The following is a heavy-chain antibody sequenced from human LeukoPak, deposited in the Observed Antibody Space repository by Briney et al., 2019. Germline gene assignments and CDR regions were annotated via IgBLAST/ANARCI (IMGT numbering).Heavy chain of an antibody. CDR1: GYTFTNYD. CDR3: ARAFGGSSPGV. J-gene: IGHJ4*02. D-gene: IGHD6-6*01. V-gene: IGHV1-8*01. Sequence: ASVKVSCKASGYTFTNYDINWVRQAAGQGLEWMGWMNPNSGNTGYPQKFQGRVTMTRNTSINTAYMELSSLKSEDTAVYYCARAFGGSSPGVWGQGTLVTVSS. CDR2: MNPNSGNT.